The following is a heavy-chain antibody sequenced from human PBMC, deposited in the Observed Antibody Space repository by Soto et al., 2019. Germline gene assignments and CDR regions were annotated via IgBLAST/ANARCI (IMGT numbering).Heavy chain of an antibody. CDR1: GFTFSSYA. CDR3: AKDLWGLTYYYDSSDY. J-gene: IGHJ4*02. CDR2: ISGSGGST. V-gene: IGHV3-23*01. Sequence: PGGSLRLSCAASGFTFSSYAMSWVRQAPGKGLEWVSAISGSGGSTYYADSVKGRFTISRDNSKNTLYLQMNSLRAEDTAVYYCAKDLWGLTYYYDSSDYWGQGTLVTVSS. D-gene: IGHD3-22*01.